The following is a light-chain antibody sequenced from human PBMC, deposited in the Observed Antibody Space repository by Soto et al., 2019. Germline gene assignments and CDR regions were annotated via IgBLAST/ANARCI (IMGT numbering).Light chain of an antibody. Sequence: DIQLTQSPASVSAAVGDRINISCRASQPIKTWLAWYQQKPEKGPKLLIYTASTLETGVPSRFSGSGSGTDFTLTISSLQAEDAAIYSCQQADSFPFTFGPGAKV. CDR3: QQADSFPFT. J-gene: IGKJ3*01. CDR1: QPIKTW. CDR2: TAS. V-gene: IGKV1-12*02.